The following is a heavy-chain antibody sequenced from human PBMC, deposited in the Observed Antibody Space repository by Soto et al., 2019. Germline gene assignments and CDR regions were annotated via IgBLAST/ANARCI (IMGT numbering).Heavy chain of an antibody. CDR1: GYPFTGYY. D-gene: IGHD3-3*01. Sequence: ASVKVSCKTSGYPFTGYYMHWVRQAPGQGLEWMGWINPNSGGTNYAQKFQGRVTMTRDTSISTAYMELSRLRSDDTAVYYCAREPIFGAKYDDFDIWGQGTMVTVS. V-gene: IGHV1-2*02. CDR2: INPNSGGT. CDR3: AREPIFGAKYDDFDI. J-gene: IGHJ3*02.